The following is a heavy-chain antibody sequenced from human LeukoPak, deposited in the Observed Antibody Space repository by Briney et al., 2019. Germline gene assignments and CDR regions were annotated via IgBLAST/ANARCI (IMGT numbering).Heavy chain of an antibody. CDR2: INPNSGGT. CDR3: ASHYYDSSGQHDD. CDR1: GYTFTGYY. V-gene: IGHV1-2*06. Sequence: ASVKVSCKASGYTFTGYYMHWVRQAPGQGLEWMGRINPNSGGTNYAQKFQGRVTMTRDTSISTAYMALSRLRSDDTAVYYSASHYYDSSGQHDDGGQGTRVTVSS. J-gene: IGHJ1*01. D-gene: IGHD3-22*01.